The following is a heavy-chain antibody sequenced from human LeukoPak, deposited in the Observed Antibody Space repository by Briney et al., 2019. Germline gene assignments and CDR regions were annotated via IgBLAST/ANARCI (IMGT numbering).Heavy chain of an antibody. CDR3: AKDQTRNYYGSGSYDY. D-gene: IGHD3-10*01. CDR2: ISGSGGST. V-gene: IGHV3-23*01. CDR1: GFTFSNYA. J-gene: IGHJ4*02. Sequence: GGPLRLSCAASGFTFSNYAMSWVRQAPGKGLEWVSAISGSGGSTYYADSVKGRFTISRDNSKNTLYLQMNSLRAEDTAVYYCAKDQTRNYYGSGSYDYWGQGTLVTVSS.